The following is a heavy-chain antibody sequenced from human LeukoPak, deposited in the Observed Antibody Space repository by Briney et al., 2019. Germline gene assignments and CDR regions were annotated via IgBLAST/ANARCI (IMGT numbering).Heavy chain of an antibody. CDR3: AKDGDTVSGTYYFDMDV. CDR1: GFTSITYA. V-gene: IGHV3-30*02. CDR2: IGYDAINK. J-gene: IGHJ6*03. Sequence: GGPLGFSGEASGFTSITYAMHWVRQPQGKGLGWLHFIGYDAINKYYADSVKGRFTISRDNSRNTLYLQMNSLRAEDTALYYCAKDGDTVSGTYYFDMDVWGKETTVTISS. D-gene: IGHD1-26*01.